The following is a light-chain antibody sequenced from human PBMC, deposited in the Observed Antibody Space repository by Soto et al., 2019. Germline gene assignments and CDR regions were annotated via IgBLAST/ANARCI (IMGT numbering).Light chain of an antibody. V-gene: IGLV2-11*01. CDR1: SSDVGGYNY. J-gene: IGLJ1*01. Sequence: QSALTQPRSVSGSPGQSVTISCTGTSSDVGGYNYVSWYQQHPGKAPKLVIYDVNKRPSGVPDRFSGSKSGNTASLTISGLQAEDEADYYCCSYTGSSTYVFGTETKLTVL. CDR2: DVN. CDR3: CSYTGSSTYV.